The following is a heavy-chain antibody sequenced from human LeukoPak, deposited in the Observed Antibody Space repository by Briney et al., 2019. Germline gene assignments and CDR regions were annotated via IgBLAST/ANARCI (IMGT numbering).Heavy chain of an antibody. Sequence: TGGSLRLSCAASGFTFSSYWMSWVRQAPGKGLEWVANIKQDGSEKYYVDSVKGRFTISRDNAKNSLFLQMNSLRVDDTATYYCARAGEMRYMDVWGKGTAVAVS. CDR2: IKQDGSEK. V-gene: IGHV3-7*01. CDR1: GFTFSSYW. D-gene: IGHD5-24*01. J-gene: IGHJ6*03. CDR3: ARAGEMRYMDV.